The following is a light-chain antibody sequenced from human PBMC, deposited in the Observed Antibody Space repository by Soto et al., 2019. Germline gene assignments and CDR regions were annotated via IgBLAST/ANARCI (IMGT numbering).Light chain of an antibody. Sequence: QSVLTQPPAASGSPGQSVTISCTVTSSDVGGYNYVSWYQQHPGKAPKLMIYDVSKRPSGVPDRFSGSKSGNTASLTISGLQAEDEADYYCCSYAGSYSYVFGTGTKVTVL. J-gene: IGLJ1*01. CDR3: CSYAGSYSYV. CDR2: DVS. V-gene: IGLV2-11*01. CDR1: SSDVGGYNY.